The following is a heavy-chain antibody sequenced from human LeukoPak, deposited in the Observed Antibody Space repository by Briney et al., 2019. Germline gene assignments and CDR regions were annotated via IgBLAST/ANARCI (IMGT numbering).Heavy chain of an antibody. D-gene: IGHD2/OR15-2a*01. CDR3: ARYAASTSYLDY. J-gene: IGHJ4*02. Sequence: SETLSLTCTVSGGSINNYFWSWIRQPPGKGLEYIGFIYYSGSTNYNPSLKSRVTISVDTSKNQFSLKLSSVTAADTAVYYCARYAASTSYLDYWGQGTLVTVSS. CDR1: GGSINNYF. CDR2: IYYSGST. V-gene: IGHV4-59*01.